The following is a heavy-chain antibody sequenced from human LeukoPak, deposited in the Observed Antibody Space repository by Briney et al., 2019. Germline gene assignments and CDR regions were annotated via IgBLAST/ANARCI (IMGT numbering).Heavy chain of an antibody. Sequence: PSETLSLTCTVSGGSISSYYWSWIRQPPGKGLEWIGYIYYSGSTNYNPSLKSRVTISVDTSKNQFSLKLSSVTAADTVVYYCARRGGYDLGWFDPWGQGTLVTVSS. D-gene: IGHD5-12*01. V-gene: IGHV4-59*01. CDR3: ARRGGYDLGWFDP. CDR1: GGSISSYY. J-gene: IGHJ5*02. CDR2: IYYSGST.